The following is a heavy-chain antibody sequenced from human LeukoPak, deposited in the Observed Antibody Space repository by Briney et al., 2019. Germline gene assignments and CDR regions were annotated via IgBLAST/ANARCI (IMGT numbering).Heavy chain of an antibody. J-gene: IGHJ6*02. Sequence: ASVKVSCKASGGTFSSYAISWVRQAPGQGLEWMGGIIPIFGTANYAQKFQGRVTMTRNTSISTAYMELSSLRSEDTAVYYCARGLEDFWSGYYFPYYYYYGMDVWGQGTTVTVSS. CDR2: IIPIFGTA. CDR3: ARGLEDFWSGYYFPYYYYYGMDV. CDR1: GGTFSSYA. D-gene: IGHD3-3*01. V-gene: IGHV1-69*05.